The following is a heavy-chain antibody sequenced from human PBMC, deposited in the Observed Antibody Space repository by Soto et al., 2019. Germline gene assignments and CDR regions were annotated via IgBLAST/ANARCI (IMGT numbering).Heavy chain of an antibody. CDR1: GFTFSSYG. CDR3: AKGLKGSSNYGPSYYYGMDV. D-gene: IGHD4-4*01. V-gene: IGHV3-30*18. Sequence: GGSLRLSCAASGFTFSSYGMHWVRQAPGKGLEWVAVISYDGSNKYYADSVKGRFTISRDNSKNTLYLQMNSLRAEDTAVYYCAKGLKGSSNYGPSYYYGMDVWGQGTTVTVSS. CDR2: ISYDGSNK. J-gene: IGHJ6*02.